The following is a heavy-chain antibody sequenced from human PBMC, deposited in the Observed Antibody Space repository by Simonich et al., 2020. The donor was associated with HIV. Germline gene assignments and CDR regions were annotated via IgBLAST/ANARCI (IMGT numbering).Heavy chain of an antibody. CDR1: GYTFTSYD. Sequence: QVQLVQSGAEVKKPGASVKVSCKASGYTFTSYDIHWVRQATGQGLEWMGWMNPNSGNTDYAQKCQGRVTITRDTSINTAYMELSSLKSEDTAVYYCARALRWFDPWGQGTLVTVSS. J-gene: IGHJ5*02. V-gene: IGHV1-8*03. CDR3: ARALRWFDP. D-gene: IGHD3-16*02. CDR2: MNPNSGNT.